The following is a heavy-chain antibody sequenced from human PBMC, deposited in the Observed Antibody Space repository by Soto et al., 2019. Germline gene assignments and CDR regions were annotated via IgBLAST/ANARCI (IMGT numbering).Heavy chain of an antibody. CDR3: ARDRDSSYFPPPYYFDS. J-gene: IGHJ4*02. Sequence: QVHLVASGGGVIQEGRSLTLSCEASGFTFRRHAIHWVRQAPGKGLEWVATISYDGSKTNYADSVRGRFTISRDNSKSTLFLQMDSLRPEDTAVYSCARDRDSSYFPPPYYFDSWGQGTLVTVSS. D-gene: IGHD4-4*01. CDR1: GFTFRRHA. CDR2: ISYDGSKT. V-gene: IGHV3-30*04.